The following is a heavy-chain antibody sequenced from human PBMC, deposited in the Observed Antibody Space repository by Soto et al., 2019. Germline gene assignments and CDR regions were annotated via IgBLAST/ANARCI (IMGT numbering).Heavy chain of an antibody. D-gene: IGHD2-2*01. CDR3: ARDRKDIKQGQLLLHSARAVPFY. CDR2: ISAYNGNT. V-gene: IGHV1-18*01. J-gene: IGHJ4*02. Sequence: QVQLVQSGAEVKKPGASVKVSCKVSGYTFTSYGISWVRQAPGQGLEWMGWISAYNGNTNYAQKLQGRVTMTTDTSTSTAYMELRSLRSDDTAVYYCARDRKDIKQGQLLLHSARAVPFYWGQGTLVTVSS. CDR1: GYTFTSYG.